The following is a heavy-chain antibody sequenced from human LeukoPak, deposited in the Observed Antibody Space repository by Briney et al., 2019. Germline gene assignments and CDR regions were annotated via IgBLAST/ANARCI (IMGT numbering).Heavy chain of an antibody. J-gene: IGHJ4*02. Sequence: SETLSLTCAVYGGSFSGYYWSWIRQPPGKGLEWIGEINHSGSTNYNPSLKSRVTISVDTSKNQFSLKLSSVTAADTAVYYCARLGSWSGSYWGQGTLVTVSS. V-gene: IGHV4-34*01. CDR1: GGSFSGYY. CDR2: INHSGST. CDR3: ARLGSWSGSY. D-gene: IGHD1-26*01.